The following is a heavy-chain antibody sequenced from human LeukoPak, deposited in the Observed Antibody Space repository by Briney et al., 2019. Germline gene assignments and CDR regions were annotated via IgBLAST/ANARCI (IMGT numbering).Heavy chain of an antibody. V-gene: IGHV4-59*12. D-gene: IGHD3-16*01. CDR1: GDSIRSYY. J-gene: IGHJ3*01. CDR2: IHYSGST. Sequence: ETLSLTCTVSGDSIRSYYWSWIRQPPGKGLEWIGNIHYSGSTKYNPSLKSRVTISVDTSKNQFSLRVTSLTAADTAVYYCARLGALHDAFDVWGQGTLVTVSS. CDR3: ARLGALHDAFDV.